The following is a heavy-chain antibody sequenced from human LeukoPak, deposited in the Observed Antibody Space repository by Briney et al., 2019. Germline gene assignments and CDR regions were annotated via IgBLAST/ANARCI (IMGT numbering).Heavy chain of an antibody. D-gene: IGHD3-22*01. V-gene: IGHV6-1*01. CDR2: TYYQSKWYT. J-gene: IGHJ3*02. CDR3: ARAGAKYYYDSSGYYSTAFDI. Sequence: SQTLSLTCAISGDSVSSNSAAWGWVRQSPWGGLEWLGRTYYQSKWYTQYAPHVRSRVTIDPDTSKNQFSLKLSSVTAADTAVYYCARAGAKYYYDSSGYYSTAFDIWGQGTMVTVSS. CDR1: GDSVSSNSAA.